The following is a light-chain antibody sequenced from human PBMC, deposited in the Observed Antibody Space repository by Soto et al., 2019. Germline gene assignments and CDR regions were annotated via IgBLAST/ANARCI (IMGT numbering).Light chain of an antibody. CDR2: GNI. CDR3: QSYDSSLSAWV. CDR1: RSNIGGGHD. Sequence: QSVLTQPPSVSGAPGQTITISCTGSRSNIGGGHDVHWYQQLPGTAPQLLVYGNINRPSRVPDRFSGSMSDTSASLAITGLQAEDEADFYCQSYDSSLSAWVFGGGTKLTVL. V-gene: IGLV1-40*01. J-gene: IGLJ3*02.